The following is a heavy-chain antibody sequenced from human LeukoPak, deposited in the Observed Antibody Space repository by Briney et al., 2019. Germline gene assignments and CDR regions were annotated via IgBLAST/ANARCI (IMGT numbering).Heavy chain of an antibody. J-gene: IGHJ4*02. V-gene: IGHV4-39*07. CDR3: APNTGLNVYGDVQGLD. CDR2: IYYSGST. Sequence: SETLSLACTVSGGSISSSSYYWGWIRQPPGKGLEWIGSIYYSGSTYYNPSLKSRVTISVDTSKNQFSLKLSSVTAADTAVYYCAPNTGLNVYGDVQGLDWGQGTLVTVSS. D-gene: IGHD4-17*01. CDR1: GGSISSSSYY.